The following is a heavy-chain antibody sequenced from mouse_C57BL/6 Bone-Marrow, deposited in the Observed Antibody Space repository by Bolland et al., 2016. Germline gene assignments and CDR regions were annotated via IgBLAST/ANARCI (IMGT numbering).Heavy chain of an antibody. Sequence: TYYNPSLKSRISITRDTSKNQYYLQLNSVTTEDTATYYCARRRAYGTIFDYWGQGTT. CDR2: T. D-gene: IGHD2-1*01. V-gene: IGHV3-8*01. J-gene: IGHJ2*01. CDR3: ARRRAYGTIFDY.